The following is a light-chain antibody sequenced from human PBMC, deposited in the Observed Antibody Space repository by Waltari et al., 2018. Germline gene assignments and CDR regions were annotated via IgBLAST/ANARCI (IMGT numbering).Light chain of an antibody. V-gene: IGLV3-10*01. CDR3: YSTDRTGKQRV. CDR1: ALPNKY. CDR2: EDN. J-gene: IGLJ2*01. Sequence: SYELTQPPSVSVATGQTARSTCSGDALPNKYGYWYQQKSGQAPVLVIYEDNKRRSGIPERFSGSSSGTMVTLTISGAQVEDEGDYYCYSTDRTGKQRVFGGGTKLTVL.